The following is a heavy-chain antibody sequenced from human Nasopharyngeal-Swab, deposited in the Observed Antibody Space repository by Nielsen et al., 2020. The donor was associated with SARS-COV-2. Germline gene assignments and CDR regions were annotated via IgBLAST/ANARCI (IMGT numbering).Heavy chain of an antibody. V-gene: IGHV4-39*07. Sequence: SETLSLTCPVSGGSISSCSYYWGWIRQPPGKGLEWIGSIYYSGSTYYNPSLKSRVTISVDTSKNQFSLKLSSVTAADTAVYYCAREEQSFDYWGQGTLVAVSS. CDR3: AREEQSFDY. D-gene: IGHD1-26*01. CDR2: IYYSGST. CDR1: GGSISSCSYY. J-gene: IGHJ4*02.